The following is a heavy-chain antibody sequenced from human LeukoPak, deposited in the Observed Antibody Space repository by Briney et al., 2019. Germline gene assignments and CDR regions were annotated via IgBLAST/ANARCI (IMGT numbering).Heavy chain of an antibody. V-gene: IGHV1-2*02. CDR2: IDPNSGGT. CDR3: ARAKLGIVVVMRFEY. D-gene: IGHD3-22*01. CDR1: GYTFTGYY. Sequence: ASVKVSCKASGYTFTGYYMHWVRQAPGQGLEWMGWIDPNSGGTNYAQKFQGRVTMTRDTSISTAYMELSRLRSDDTAVYYCARAKLGIVVVMRFEYWGQGTLDTVSS. J-gene: IGHJ4*02.